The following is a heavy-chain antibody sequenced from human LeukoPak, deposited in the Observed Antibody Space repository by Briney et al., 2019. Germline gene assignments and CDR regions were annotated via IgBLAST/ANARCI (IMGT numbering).Heavy chain of an antibody. V-gene: IGHV1-18*01. Sequence: ASVTVSCTASGYTFTSYGVSWVRQAPGQGLEWMGWISTYNSNTNYAQTLQGRVTMTTDTSKNTAYMELRSLRSDDTAVYYCARSTPDDFWTGYFSYYFDYWGQGTLVTVSS. CDR2: ISTYNSNT. CDR3: ARSTPDDFWTGYFSYYFDY. D-gene: IGHD3/OR15-3a*01. J-gene: IGHJ4*02. CDR1: GYTFTSYG.